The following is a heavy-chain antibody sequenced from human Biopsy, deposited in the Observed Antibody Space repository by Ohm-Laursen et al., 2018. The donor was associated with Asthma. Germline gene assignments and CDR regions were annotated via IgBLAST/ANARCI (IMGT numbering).Heavy chain of an antibody. CDR2: INPSGGST. D-gene: IGHD2/OR15-2a*01. V-gene: IGHV1-46*01. J-gene: IGHJ4*02. CDR3: ARAFVESAAFDY. CDR1: GYTLTSYY. Sequence: ASVKVSCKTSGYTLTSYYIHWVRQAPGQGLEWMGIINPSGGSTSYPQKFQGRVTMTRDTSTSTVYMELSSLSSEDTAVYYCARAFVESAAFDYWGQGTLVTVSS.